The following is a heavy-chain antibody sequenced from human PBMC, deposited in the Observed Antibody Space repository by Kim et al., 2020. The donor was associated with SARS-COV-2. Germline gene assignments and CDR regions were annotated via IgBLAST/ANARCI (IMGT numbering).Heavy chain of an antibody. Sequence: SVKVSCKASGGTFSSYAISWVRQAPGQGLEWMGGIIPIFGTANYAQKFQGRVTITADESTSTAYMELSSLRSEDTAVYYCARDQFPNDNWFDPWGQGTLVTVSS. CDR1: GGTFSSYA. CDR2: IIPIFGTA. CDR3: ARDQFPNDNWFDP. D-gene: IGHD1-1*01. J-gene: IGHJ5*02. V-gene: IGHV1-69*13.